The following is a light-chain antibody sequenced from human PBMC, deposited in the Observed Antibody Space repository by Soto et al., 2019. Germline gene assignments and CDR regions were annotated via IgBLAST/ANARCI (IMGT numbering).Light chain of an antibody. Sequence: DIQMTQSPSTLSASVGDTVTITCRASQNINRRLAWYQQRPGKAPNLLIHKASSVEGGVPSRFSGSASGTEFTLTISSLQPDDFAAYFCLQYNVYPLTFGGGTKVEI. V-gene: IGKV1-5*03. CDR2: KAS. J-gene: IGKJ4*01. CDR3: LQYNVYPLT. CDR1: QNINRR.